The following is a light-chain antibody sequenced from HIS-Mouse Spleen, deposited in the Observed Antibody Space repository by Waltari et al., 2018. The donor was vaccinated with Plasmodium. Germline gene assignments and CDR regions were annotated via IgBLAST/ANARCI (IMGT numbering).Light chain of an antibody. J-gene: IGLJ3*02. V-gene: IGLV2-23*03. CDR1: SSDVGSYTL. CDR3: CSYAGSSTFV. CDR2: EGS. Sequence: QSALTQPASVSGSPGQSITISCTGTSSDVGSYTLFSWYQQHPGQAPKLMIYEGSKRPSGVSNRFSGSKSGNTASLTISGLQAEDEADYYCCSYAGSSTFVFGGGTKLTVL.